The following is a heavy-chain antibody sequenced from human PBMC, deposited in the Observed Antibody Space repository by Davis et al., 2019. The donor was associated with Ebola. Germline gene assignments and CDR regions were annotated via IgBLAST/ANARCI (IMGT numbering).Heavy chain of an antibody. CDR2: INPNSGGT. V-gene: IGHV1-2*06. CDR1: GYTFTGYY. CDR3: ARDQGLAYDSSGSHQQYFDY. D-gene: IGHD3-22*01. J-gene: IGHJ4*02. Sequence: ASVKVSCKASGYTFTGYYMHWVRQAPGQGLEWMGRINPNSGGTNYAQKFQGRVTMTRDTSISTAYMELSRLRSDDTAVYYCARDQGLAYDSSGSHQQYFDYWGQGTLVTVSS.